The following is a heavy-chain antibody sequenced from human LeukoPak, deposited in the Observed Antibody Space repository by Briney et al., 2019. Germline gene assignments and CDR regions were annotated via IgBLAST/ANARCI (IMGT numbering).Heavy chain of an antibody. J-gene: IGHJ4*02. CDR3: ARLKDDVTKLDY. CDR1: GFTFGRYW. D-gene: IGHD2-8*01. Sequence: PGGSLRLSCAGSGFTFGRYWMSWVRQDPGKGLEWVASINQGGSRLHYLDSVTGRFIISRDDAQNSLFLQMTRLRVDDTAVYYCARLKDDVTKLDYWGQGTLVSVSS. V-gene: IGHV3-7*01. CDR2: INQGGSRL.